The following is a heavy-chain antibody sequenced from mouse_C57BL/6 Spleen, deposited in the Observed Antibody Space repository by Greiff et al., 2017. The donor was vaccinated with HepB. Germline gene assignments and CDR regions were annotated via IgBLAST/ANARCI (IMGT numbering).Heavy chain of an antibody. D-gene: IGHD2-1*01. V-gene: IGHV1-81*01. Sequence: VQLQQSGAELARPGASVKLSCKASGYTFTSYGISWVKQRTGQGLEWIGEIYPRSGNTYYNEKFKGKATLTADKSSSTAYMELRSLTSEDSAVYFCARDGKGGAMDYWGQGTSVTVSS. CDR1: GYTFTSYG. CDR2: IYPRSGNT. CDR3: ARDGKGGAMDY. J-gene: IGHJ4*01.